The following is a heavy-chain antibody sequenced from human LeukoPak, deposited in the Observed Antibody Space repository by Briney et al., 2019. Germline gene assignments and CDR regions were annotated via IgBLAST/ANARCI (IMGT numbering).Heavy chain of an antibody. CDR2: IWYDGSNK. Sequence: GGSLRLSCAASGFTFTSYGMHWVRQAPGKGLEWVAVIWYDGSNKYYAGSVKGRFTISRDNSKNTLYLQMNSLRAEDTAVYYCARESYGSGSSDFDYWGQGTLVTVSS. J-gene: IGHJ4*02. CDR1: GFTFTSYG. V-gene: IGHV3-33*01. CDR3: ARESYGSGSSDFDY. D-gene: IGHD3-10*01.